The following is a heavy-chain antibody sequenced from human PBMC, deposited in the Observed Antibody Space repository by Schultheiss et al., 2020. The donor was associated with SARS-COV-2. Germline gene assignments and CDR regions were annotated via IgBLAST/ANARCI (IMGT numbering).Heavy chain of an antibody. V-gene: IGHV3-11*04. CDR3: ASFGEMATIGY. D-gene: IGHD5-24*01. J-gene: IGHJ4*02. CDR2: ISGSGGST. Sequence: GESLKISCAASGFTVSSNYMSWVRQAPGKGLEWVSAISGSGGSTYYADSVKGRFTISRDNAKNSLYLQMNSLRAEDTAVYYCASFGEMATIGYWGQGTLVTVSS. CDR1: GFTVSSNY.